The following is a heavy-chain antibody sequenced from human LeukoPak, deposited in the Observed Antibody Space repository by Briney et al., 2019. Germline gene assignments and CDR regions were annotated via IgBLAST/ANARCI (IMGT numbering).Heavy chain of an antibody. CDR2: VHYDGSNK. J-gene: IGHJ4*02. V-gene: IGHV3-30*02. CDR1: GFTFSSYG. CDR3: AKDPWDY. Sequence: GGSLRLSCAASGFTFSSYGIHWLRQAPGKGPEWVAFVHYDGSNKYYADSVKGRFTVPRDNSKNTVYLEMNSLNSEDTAVYYCAKDPWDYWGQGTLVTVSS.